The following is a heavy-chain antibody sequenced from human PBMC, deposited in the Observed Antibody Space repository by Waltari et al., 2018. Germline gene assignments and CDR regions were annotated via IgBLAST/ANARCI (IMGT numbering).Heavy chain of an antibody. D-gene: IGHD2-2*01. CDR3: AKDMCSSTSCYVGFDY. CDR1: GFTFDDYA. CDR2: ISWNSGSI. J-gene: IGHJ4*02. Sequence: EVQLVESGGGLVQPGRSLRLPCAASGFTFDDYAMHWVRPAPGKGREWVSGISWNSGSIGYADSVKGRFTISRDNAKNSLYLQMNSLRAEDTALYYCAKDMCSSTSCYVGFDYWGQGTLVTVSS. V-gene: IGHV3-9*01.